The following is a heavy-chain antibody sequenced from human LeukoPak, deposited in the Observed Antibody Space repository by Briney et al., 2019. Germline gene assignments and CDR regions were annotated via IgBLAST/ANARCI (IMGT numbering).Heavy chain of an antibody. Sequence: GGFLRLSCVDSGFTFTNAWKSWVRQAPGKGLEWIGRIKSKTDGETTNYAEPVRGRFTISRDDSKSAVYLQMNSLKIEDTAVYYCTTDLGTYYHGSQRLIPIDYWGQGTLVTVSS. V-gene: IGHV3-15*01. CDR1: GFTFTNAW. J-gene: IGHJ4*02. D-gene: IGHD3-10*01. CDR2: IKSKTDGETT. CDR3: TTDLGTYYHGSQRLIPIDY.